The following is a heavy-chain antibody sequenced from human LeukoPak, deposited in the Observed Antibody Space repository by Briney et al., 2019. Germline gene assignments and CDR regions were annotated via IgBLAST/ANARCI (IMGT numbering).Heavy chain of an antibody. CDR1: GFTFSSYG. D-gene: IGHD3-22*01. CDR3: ARVFIPYDSSGYNWFDP. CDR2: IWYDGSNK. J-gene: IGHJ5*02. V-gene: IGHV3-33*01. Sequence: GGSLRLSCAASGFTFSSYGMHWVRQAPGKGLEWVAVIWYDGSNKYYADSVKGRFTISRDNSKNTLYLQMNSLRAEDTAVYYCARVFIPYDSSGYNWFDPWGQGTLVTASS.